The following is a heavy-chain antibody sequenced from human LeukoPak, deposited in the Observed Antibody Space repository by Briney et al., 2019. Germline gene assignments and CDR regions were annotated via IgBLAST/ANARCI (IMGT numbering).Heavy chain of an antibody. D-gene: IGHD3-22*01. CDR2: ISWNSGSI. CDR3: AKGSTGHYDSSGYSPFDY. V-gene: IGHV3-9*01. Sequence: GRSLRLSCAASGFTFDDYAMHWVRQAPGKGLEWVSGISWNSGSIGYADSVKGRFTISRDNAKNSLYLQMNSLRAEDTALYYCAKGSTGHYDSSGYSPFDYWGQGTLVTVSS. J-gene: IGHJ4*02. CDR1: GFTFDDYA.